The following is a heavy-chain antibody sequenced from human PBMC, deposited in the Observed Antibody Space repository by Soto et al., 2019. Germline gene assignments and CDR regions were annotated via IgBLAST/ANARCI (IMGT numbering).Heavy chain of an antibody. V-gene: IGHV3-23*01. D-gene: IGHD3-10*01. CDR3: VKGIRHGFDVVDY. CDR1: GFTFSSYA. J-gene: IGHJ4*02. Sequence: DVQLLESGGDLVQPGESLRLSCVASGFTFSSYAMNWVRQAPGMGLEWVSTISGSGGSIYYADSVRGRFAISRDNSKNTLFLQMSSLRVEDTAIYYCVKGIRHGFDVVDYWGQGPLVTVSS. CDR2: ISGSGGSI.